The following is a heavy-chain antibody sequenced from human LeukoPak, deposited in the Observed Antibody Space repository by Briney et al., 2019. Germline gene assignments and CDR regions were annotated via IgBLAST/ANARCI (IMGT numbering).Heavy chain of an antibody. CDR1: GFTFSSYW. CDR2: IKGDGSST. J-gene: IGHJ4*02. CDR3: AKRYYGSGSPFY. D-gene: IGHD3-10*01. Sequence: GGSLRLSCAASGFTFSSYWMHWVRHTPGKGLVWVSRIKGDGSSTSYADSVKGRFTISRDNAKNTLYLQMNSLRAEDTAVYYCAKRYYGSGSPFYWGQGTLVTVSS. V-gene: IGHV3-74*01.